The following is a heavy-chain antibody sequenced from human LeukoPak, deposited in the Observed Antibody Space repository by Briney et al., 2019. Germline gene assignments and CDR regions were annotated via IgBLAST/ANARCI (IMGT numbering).Heavy chain of an antibody. CDR3: AREQVNIRFLEWLGHNWFDP. Sequence: ASVKVSCKASGYTFTSYGISWVRQAPGQGLEWMGWISAYNGNTNYAQKLQRRVTMTTDTSTSTAYMELRSLRSDDTAVYYCAREQVNIRFLEWLGHNWFDPWGQGTLVTVSS. D-gene: IGHD3-3*01. CDR2: ISAYNGNT. J-gene: IGHJ5*02. V-gene: IGHV1-18*01. CDR1: GYTFTSYG.